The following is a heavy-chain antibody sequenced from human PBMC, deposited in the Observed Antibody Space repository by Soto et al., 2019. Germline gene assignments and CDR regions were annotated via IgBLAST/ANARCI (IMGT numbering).Heavy chain of an antibody. Sequence: QITLKESGPTVLKPTQTLTLTCTFSGFSLSTSGMGVGWIRQPPGMALEWLALTYWSDDKYHSPSLKSRLTITKDTSKDQVVLTITNMDPVDPATYYCAHSIRGWYEPFDYWGQGTLVTVSS. J-gene: IGHJ4*02. V-gene: IGHV2-5*01. CDR3: AHSIRGWYEPFDY. CDR2: TYWSDDK. CDR1: GFSLSTSGMG. D-gene: IGHD6-19*01.